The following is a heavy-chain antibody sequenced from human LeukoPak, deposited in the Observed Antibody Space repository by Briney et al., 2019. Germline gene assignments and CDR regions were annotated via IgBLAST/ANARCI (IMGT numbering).Heavy chain of an antibody. D-gene: IGHD3-3*01. CDR1: GFTFSDYY. CDR3: ARGPYYDFWSDYNPGYYYYYMDV. J-gene: IGHJ6*03. V-gene: IGHV3-11*01. Sequence: PGGSLRLSCAASGFTFSDYYMSWIRQAPGKGLEWVPYISSSGSTIYYADSVKGRFTISRDNAKNSLYLQMNSLRAEDTAVYYCARGPYYDFWSDYNPGYYYYYMDVWGKGTTVTVSS. CDR2: ISSSGSTI.